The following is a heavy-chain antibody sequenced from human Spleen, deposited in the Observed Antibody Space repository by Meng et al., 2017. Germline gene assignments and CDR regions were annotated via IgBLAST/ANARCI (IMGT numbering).Heavy chain of an antibody. Sequence: GESLKISCVASGFTFDDYGMRWVRQAPGKGLEWVSRINGDGSDISYADSVKGRFTISRDNAKNTLYLQMNSLRAEDTAVYYCARVGYYDSSNYYAYFQHWGQGTLVTVSS. CDR1: GFTFDDYG. CDR3: ARVGYYDSSNYYAYFQH. D-gene: IGHD3-22*01. CDR2: INGDGSDI. V-gene: IGHV3-74*01. J-gene: IGHJ1*01.